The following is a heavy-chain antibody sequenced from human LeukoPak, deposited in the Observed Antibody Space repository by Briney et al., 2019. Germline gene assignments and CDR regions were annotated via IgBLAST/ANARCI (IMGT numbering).Heavy chain of an antibody. CDR1: GSTFSSYG. J-gene: IGHJ4*02. D-gene: IGHD1-26*01. Sequence: PGGSLRLSCAATGSTFSSYGMHWVRQAPDKGLEGVAVIWYDGSNKYYADSVKGRFTISRDNSKNTLYLQMNSLRAEDTAVYYCAREVGATTGGYYFDYWGQGTLVTVSS. CDR2: IWYDGSNK. CDR3: AREVGATTGGYYFDY. V-gene: IGHV3-33*01.